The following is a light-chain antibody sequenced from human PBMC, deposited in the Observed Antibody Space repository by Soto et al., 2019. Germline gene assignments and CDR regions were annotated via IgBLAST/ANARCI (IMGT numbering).Light chain of an antibody. J-gene: IGLJ1*01. CDR3: SSYAGSILYV. CDR2: EVS. Sequence: QSVLTQPPSASGSPGQSVTISCTGTSSDVGGYNYVSWYQQHPGKAPKLMIYEVSKRPSGVPDRFSGSKSGNTASLTVSGLHAEDEADYYCSSYAGSILYVFGTGTKLTVL. V-gene: IGLV2-8*01. CDR1: SSDVGGYNY.